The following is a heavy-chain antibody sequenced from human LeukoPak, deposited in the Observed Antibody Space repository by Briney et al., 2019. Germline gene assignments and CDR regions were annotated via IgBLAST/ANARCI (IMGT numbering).Heavy chain of an antibody. CDR2: ISYGGSNK. D-gene: IGHD3-3*01. V-gene: IGHV3-30-3*01. CDR1: GFTFSSYA. Sequence: PGGSLRLSCAASGFTFSSYAMHWVRQAPGKGLEWVAVISYGGSNKYYADSVKGRFTISRDNSKNTLYLQMNSLRAEDTAVYYCARDSIFGVVIPHPDYYYGMDVWGQGTTVTVSS. CDR3: ARDSIFGVVIPHPDYYYGMDV. J-gene: IGHJ6*02.